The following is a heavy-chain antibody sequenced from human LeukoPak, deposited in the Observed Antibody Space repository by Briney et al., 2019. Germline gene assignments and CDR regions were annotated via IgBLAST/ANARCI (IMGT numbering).Heavy chain of an antibody. CDR3: AKRGVVIRVILVGFHKQAYYFDS. D-gene: IGHD3-22*01. CDR1: GITLSNYG. Sequence: GSLRLSCAVSGITLSNYGMSWVRQAPGKGLEWVAGISDTGGSTNYADSVKGRFTISRDNPKNTLYLQMNSLRAEDTAVYFCAKRGVVIRVILVGFHKQAYYFDSWGQGALVTVSS. J-gene: IGHJ4*02. CDR2: ISDTGGST. V-gene: IGHV3-23*01.